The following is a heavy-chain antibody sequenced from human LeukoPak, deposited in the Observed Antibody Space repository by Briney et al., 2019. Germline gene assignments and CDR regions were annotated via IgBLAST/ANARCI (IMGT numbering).Heavy chain of an antibody. CDR3: AKRGVVIRVILVGFHKQAYYFDS. D-gene: IGHD3-22*01. CDR1: GITLSNYG. Sequence: GSLRLSCAVSGITLSNYGMSWVRQAPGKGLEWVAGISDTGGSTNYADSVKGRFTISRDNPKNTLYLQMNSLRAEDTAVYFCAKRGVVIRVILVGFHKQAYYFDSWGQGALVTVSS. J-gene: IGHJ4*02. CDR2: ISDTGGST. V-gene: IGHV3-23*01.